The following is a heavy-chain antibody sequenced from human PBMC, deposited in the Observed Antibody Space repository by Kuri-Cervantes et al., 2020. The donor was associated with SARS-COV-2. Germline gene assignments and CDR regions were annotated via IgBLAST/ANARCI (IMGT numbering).Heavy chain of an antibody. D-gene: IGHD5-12*01. CDR3: AKDWGRGYAYNFDNGAYYYVTCGADY. CDR1: GFTFSRYG. CDR2: IRYDGGAE. V-gene: IGHV3-30*18. J-gene: IGHJ4*02. Sequence: GGSLRLSCAASGFTFSRYGMLWVRQAPGKGLELVAVIRYDGGAEHYKDSVKGRFTISRDNSKNTVYLQMNGLRAEDTAVYYCAKDWGRGYAYNFDNGAYYYVTCGADYWGQGTLVTVSS.